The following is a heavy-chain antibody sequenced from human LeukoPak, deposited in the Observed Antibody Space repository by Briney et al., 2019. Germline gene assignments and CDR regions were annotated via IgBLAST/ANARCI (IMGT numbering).Heavy chain of an antibody. V-gene: IGHV1-69*13. CDR2: IIPIFGTA. CDR3: ATVGMVRGVTPYYFDY. D-gene: IGHD3-10*01. Sequence: SVKVSCKASGGTFSSYAISWVRQAPGQGLEWMGGIIPIFGTANNAQKFQGRVTITADESTSTAYMELSSLRSEDTAVYYCATVGMVRGVTPYYFDYWGQGTLVTVSS. J-gene: IGHJ4*02. CDR1: GGTFSSYA.